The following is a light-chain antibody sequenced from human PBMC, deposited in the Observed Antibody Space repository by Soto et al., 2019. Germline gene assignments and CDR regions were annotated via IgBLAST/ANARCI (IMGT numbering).Light chain of an antibody. CDR2: DVS. CDR3: CSYTSSSTYV. Sequence: QSALTQPASVSGSPGQSITISCTGTSSDVGGYNYVSWYQQYPGKVPKLMIYDVSYRPSGVSNRFSGSKSGNTASLTISGLQAEDEAAYYCCSYTSSSTYVFGTGTKVTVL. J-gene: IGLJ1*01. CDR1: SSDVGGYNY. V-gene: IGLV2-14*01.